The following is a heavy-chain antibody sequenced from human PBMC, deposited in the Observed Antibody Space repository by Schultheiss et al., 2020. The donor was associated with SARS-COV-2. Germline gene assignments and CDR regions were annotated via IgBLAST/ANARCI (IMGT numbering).Heavy chain of an antibody. CDR3: ARWKDGYNRPNYYGMDV. CDR2: ISWNSGSI. CDR1: GFTFDDYA. D-gene: IGHD5-24*01. J-gene: IGHJ6*02. Sequence: GGSLRLSCAASGFTFDDYAMHWVRQAPGKGLEWVSGISWNSGSIGYADSVKGRFTISRDNAKNSLYLQMNSLRAEDTAVYYCARWKDGYNRPNYYGMDVWGQGTTVTVSS. V-gene: IGHV3-9*01.